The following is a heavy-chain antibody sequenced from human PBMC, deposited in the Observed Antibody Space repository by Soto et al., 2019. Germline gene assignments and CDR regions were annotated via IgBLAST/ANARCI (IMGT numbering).Heavy chain of an antibody. D-gene: IGHD2-15*01. V-gene: IGHV1-2*04. Sequence: ASVKVSCKASGYTFTGYYMHWVRQAPGQGLEWMGWINPNSGGTNYAQKFQGWVTMTRDTSISTAYMELSRLRSDDTAVYYCARGGIAATGTYYYYYMDVWGKGTXVTVSS. CDR2: INPNSGGT. J-gene: IGHJ6*03. CDR1: GYTFTGYY. CDR3: ARGGIAATGTYYYYYMDV.